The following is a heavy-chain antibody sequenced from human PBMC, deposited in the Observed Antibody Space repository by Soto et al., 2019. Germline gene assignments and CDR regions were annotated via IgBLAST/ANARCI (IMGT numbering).Heavy chain of an antibody. CDR2: ISSSSSYI. D-gene: IGHD5-18*01. CDR3: ARDQPGYSYGYGFGY. CDR1: GFTFSSYS. Sequence: EVQLVESGGGLVKPGGSLRLSCAASGFTFSSYSMNWVRQAPGKGLEWVSSISSSSSYIYYADSVKGRFTISRDNANNSLYLQINSLRAEDTAVYSGARDQPGYSYGYGFGYWGQGTMVTVSS. J-gene: IGHJ4*02. V-gene: IGHV3-21*01.